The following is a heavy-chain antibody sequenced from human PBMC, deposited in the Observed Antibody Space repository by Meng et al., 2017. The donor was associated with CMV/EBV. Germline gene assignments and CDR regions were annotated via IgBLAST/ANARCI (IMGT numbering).Heavy chain of an antibody. J-gene: IGHJ6*02. CDR1: GGSISSRSYY. CDR2: IYYSGST. D-gene: IGHD2-15*01. CDR3: ASGALGYCSGGSCYPPYYGMDV. Sequence: GSLRLSCTVSGGSISSRSYYWGWIRQPPGKGLEWIGSIYYSGSTYYNPSLKSRVTISVDTSKNQFSLKLSSVTAADTAVYYCASGALGYCSGGSCYPPYYGMDVWGQGTTVTVSS. V-gene: IGHV4-39*07.